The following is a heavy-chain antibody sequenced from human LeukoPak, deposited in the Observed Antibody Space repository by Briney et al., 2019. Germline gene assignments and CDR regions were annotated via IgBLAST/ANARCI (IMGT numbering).Heavy chain of an antibody. CDR3: AKAGSSHPRHFDY. Sequence: GGSLRLSCAASGFTFSTYAMNWVRQAPGKGLEWVSTIRNTGGTTYYADSVKGRFTISRDNSKNTLYLQMNSLRAEDTAVYYCAKAGSSHPRHFDYWGQGTLVTVSS. V-gene: IGHV3-23*01. CDR1: GFTFSTYA. D-gene: IGHD6-13*01. CDR2: IRNTGGTT. J-gene: IGHJ4*02.